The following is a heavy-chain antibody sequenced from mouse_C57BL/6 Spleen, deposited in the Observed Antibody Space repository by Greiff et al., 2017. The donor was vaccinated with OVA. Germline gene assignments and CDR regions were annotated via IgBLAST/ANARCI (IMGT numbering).Heavy chain of an antibody. CDR3: ASHDGYYGGAMDY. V-gene: IGHV7-3*01. CDR1: GFTFTDYY. Sequence: EVKVVESGGGLVQPGGSLSLSCAASGFTFTDYYMSWVRQPPGKALEWLGFIRNKANGYTTEYSASVKGRFTISRDNSQSILYLQMNALRAEDSATYYCASHDGYYGGAMDYWGQGTSVTVSS. J-gene: IGHJ4*01. CDR2: IRNKANGYTT. D-gene: IGHD2-3*01.